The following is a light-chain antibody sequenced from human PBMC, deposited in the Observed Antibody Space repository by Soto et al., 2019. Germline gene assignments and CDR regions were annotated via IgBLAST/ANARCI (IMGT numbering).Light chain of an antibody. CDR1: QSVSSSF. CDR2: GAP. J-gene: IGKJ1*01. V-gene: IGKV3-20*01. CDR3: QQYGCSRTWT. Sequence: EIVLTQSPGTLSLSPGERATLSCRASQSVSSSFLAWYQQKPGKAPRLRIYGAPIRATGIPDRFSGRGSGTDFTLTISRLEPEDFAVYYCQQYGCSRTWTVGQGTKVESK.